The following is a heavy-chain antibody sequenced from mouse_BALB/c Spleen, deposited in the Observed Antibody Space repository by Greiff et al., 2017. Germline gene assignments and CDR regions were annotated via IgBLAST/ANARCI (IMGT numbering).Heavy chain of an antibody. CDR1: GYSITSDYA. J-gene: IGHJ2*01. V-gene: IGHV3-2*02. D-gene: IGHD1-1*01. Sequence: EVHLVESGPGLVKPSQSLSLTCTVTGYSITSDYAWNWIRQFPGNKLEWMGYISYSGSTSYNPSLKSRISITRDTSKNQFFLQLNSVTTEDTATYYCARCYGSSYNYFDYWGQGTTLTVSS. CDR3: ARCYGSSYNYFDY. CDR2: ISYSGST.